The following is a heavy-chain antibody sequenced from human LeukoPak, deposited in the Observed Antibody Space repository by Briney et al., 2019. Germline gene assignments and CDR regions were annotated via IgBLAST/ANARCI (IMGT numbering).Heavy chain of an antibody. Sequence: PGRSLRLSCAASGFTFSSYGMHWVRQAPGKGLEWVAVIWYDGSNKYYADSVKGRFTISRDNSKSTLYLQMNSLTAEDMAVYYCAKDRYSGLNTIDYWGQGTLVTVSS. D-gene: IGHD6-13*01. J-gene: IGHJ4*02. CDR3: AKDRYSGLNTIDY. CDR1: GFTFSSYG. V-gene: IGHV3-33*06. CDR2: IWYDGSNK.